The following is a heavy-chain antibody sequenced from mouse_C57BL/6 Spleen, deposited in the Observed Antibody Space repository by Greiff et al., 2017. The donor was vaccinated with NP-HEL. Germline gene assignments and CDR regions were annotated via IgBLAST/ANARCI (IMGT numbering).Heavy chain of an antibody. V-gene: IGHV1-80*01. CDR3: ARGGGNYPDWYFDV. CDR1: GYAFSSYW. CDR2: IYPGDGDT. Sequence: QVQLQQSGAELVKPGASVKISCKASGYAFSSYWMNWVKQRPGKGLEWIGQIYPGDGDTNYNGKFKGKATLTADKSSSTAYMQLSSLTSEDSAVYFCARGGGNYPDWYFDVWGTGTTVTVSS. D-gene: IGHD2-1*01. J-gene: IGHJ1*03.